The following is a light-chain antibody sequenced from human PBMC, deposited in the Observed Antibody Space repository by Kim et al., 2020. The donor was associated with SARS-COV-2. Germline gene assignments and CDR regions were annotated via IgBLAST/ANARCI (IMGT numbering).Light chain of an antibody. CDR3: QQYNNWPPWT. CDR1: QSVSSN. J-gene: IGKJ1*01. Sequence: SPGERATLSCRASQSVSSNLAWYQQKPGQAPRLIIYGASTRATGIPARFSGSGSGTEFTLTISSLQSEDFAVYYCQQYNNWPPWTFGQGTKVDIK. CDR2: GAS. V-gene: IGKV3-15*01.